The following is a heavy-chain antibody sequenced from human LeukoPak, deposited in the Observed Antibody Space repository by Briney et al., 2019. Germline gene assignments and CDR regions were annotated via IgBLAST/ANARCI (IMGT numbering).Heavy chain of an antibody. CDR1: GYTFTSYG. Sequence: ASVKVSCKASGYTFTSYGISWVRQAPGHGLEWMGWISAYNGNTNYAQKLQGRVTMTTDTSTSTAYMELRSLRSDDTAVYYCAREYSSSSHYYYYGMDVWGQGTTATVSS. CDR2: ISAYNGNT. D-gene: IGHD6-6*01. J-gene: IGHJ6*02. CDR3: AREYSSSSHYYYYGMDV. V-gene: IGHV1-18*01.